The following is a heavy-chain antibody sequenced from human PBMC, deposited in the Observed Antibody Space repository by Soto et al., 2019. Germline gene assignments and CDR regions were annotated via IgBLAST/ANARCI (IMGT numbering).Heavy chain of an antibody. CDR2: IGGSGVST. J-gene: IGHJ4*02. Sequence: GGSLRLSCAGSGFTFSNYAMSWVRQAPGKGLEWVSAIGGSGVSTYYADSVKGRFIISRDNSKNTLYLQMNSLRAEDTAVYSCAKDRRLLILYHFDSWGQGTLVTVSS. D-gene: IGHD1-1*01. CDR3: AKDRRLLILYHFDS. CDR1: GFTFSNYA. V-gene: IGHV3-23*01.